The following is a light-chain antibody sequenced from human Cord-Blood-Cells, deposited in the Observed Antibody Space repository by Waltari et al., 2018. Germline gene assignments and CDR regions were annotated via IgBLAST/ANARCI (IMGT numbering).Light chain of an antibody. CDR2: ERS. CDR3: CSYAGSSTWV. J-gene: IGLJ3*02. Sequence: QSALTQPASVSGSPGQSITISCTGTSSDVGSYNLVSWYQQHPGKAPKLLNYERSKRPAGFSKRFSGSKSGNTASLTISGLQAEDEADYCCCSYAGSSTWVFGGGTKLTVL. CDR1: SSDVGSYNL. V-gene: IGLV2-23*01.